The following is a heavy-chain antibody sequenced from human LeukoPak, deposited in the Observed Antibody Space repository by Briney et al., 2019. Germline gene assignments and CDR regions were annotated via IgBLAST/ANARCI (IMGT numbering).Heavy chain of an antibody. V-gene: IGHV3-23*01. CDR2: ISSSDDST. D-gene: IGHD4-17*01. CDR3: AKDPMTTVTTTAY. CDR1: GVTLRSYA. Sequence: GGSLRLSCAGCGVTLRSYARRWVRQAPGKGVEWVSSISSSDDSTYYADSVKGRFTISRDNSKNTLYLQMNSLRAEDTAVYYCAKDPMTTVTTTAYWGQGTLVTVSS. J-gene: IGHJ4*02.